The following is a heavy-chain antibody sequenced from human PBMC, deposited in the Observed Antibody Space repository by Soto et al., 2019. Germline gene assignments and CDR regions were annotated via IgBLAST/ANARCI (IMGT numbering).Heavy chain of an antibody. D-gene: IGHD1-1*01. CDR1: GYTFTSYY. CDR3: ARYRIPYGMDV. CDR2: INPSGGST. J-gene: IGHJ6*02. V-gene: IGHV1-46*01. Sequence: ASVKVFCKESGYTFTSYYMHWVRQAPGQGLEWMGIINPSGGSTSYAQKFQGRVTMTRDTSTSTVYMELSSLRSEDTAVYYCARYRIPYGMDVWGRGTLVTVSS.